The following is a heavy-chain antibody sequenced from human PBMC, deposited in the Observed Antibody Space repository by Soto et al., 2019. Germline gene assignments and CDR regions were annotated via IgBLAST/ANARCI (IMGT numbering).Heavy chain of an antibody. D-gene: IGHD3-22*01. J-gene: IGHJ4*02. CDR2: ISYDGSNK. V-gene: IGHV3-30-3*01. CDR3: ARSDYYYDSSGPADY. Sequence: QVQLVESGGGVVQPGRSLRLSCAASGFTFSSYAMHWVRQAPGKGLEWVAVISYDGSNKYYADSVKGRFTISRDNSKNTLYLQMNSLRAEETAVYYCARSDYYYDSSGPADYWGQGTLVTVSS. CDR1: GFTFSSYA.